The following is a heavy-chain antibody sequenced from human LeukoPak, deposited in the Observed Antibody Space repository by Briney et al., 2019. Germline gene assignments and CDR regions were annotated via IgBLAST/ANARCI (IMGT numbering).Heavy chain of an antibody. CDR2: ISWNTGGI. Sequence: GGSLRLSCAASGFTFDNYAMHWVRQAPGKGLEWVSGISWNTGGIGYADSVKGRFTISRDNAKNSLYLQMNSLRAEYMALYYCAKDEFVASAFTGAFDIWGQGTMVTVSS. V-gene: IGHV3-9*03. CDR3: AKDEFVASAFTGAFDI. CDR1: GFTFDNYA. D-gene: IGHD2-8*02. J-gene: IGHJ3*02.